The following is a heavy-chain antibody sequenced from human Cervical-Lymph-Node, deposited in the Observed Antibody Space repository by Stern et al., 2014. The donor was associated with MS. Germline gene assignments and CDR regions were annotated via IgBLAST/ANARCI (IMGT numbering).Heavy chain of an antibody. CDR2: IDWDDDK. D-gene: IGHD5/OR15-5a*01. Sequence: QVTLKESGPALVKPTKTLTLTCTFSGFSLTTSGMRVSWIRQPQGKDLEWLASIDWDDDKYYSTSLEAMLTVSMDTSKNQVVLTMTNMDPVDTATYYCGRISEYVYGIDYWGQGTLVTVSS. CDR3: GRISEYVYGIDY. J-gene: IGHJ4*02. V-gene: IGHV2-70*04. CDR1: GFSLTTSGMR.